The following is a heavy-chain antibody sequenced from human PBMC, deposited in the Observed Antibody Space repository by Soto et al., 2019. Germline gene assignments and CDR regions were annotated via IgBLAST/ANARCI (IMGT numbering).Heavy chain of an antibody. V-gene: IGHV6-1*01. Sequence: SQTLSLTCAISGDSVSSNSAAWNWIRQSPSRGLEWLGRTYYRSKWYNDYAVSVKSRITINPDTSKNQFSLQLNSVTPEDTAVYYCAREGRYCSSTSCYKDYYYYGMDVWGQGTKVTVYS. D-gene: IGHD2-2*02. J-gene: IGHJ6*02. CDR2: TYYRSKWYN. CDR1: GDSVSSNSAA. CDR3: AREGRYCSSTSCYKDYYYYGMDV.